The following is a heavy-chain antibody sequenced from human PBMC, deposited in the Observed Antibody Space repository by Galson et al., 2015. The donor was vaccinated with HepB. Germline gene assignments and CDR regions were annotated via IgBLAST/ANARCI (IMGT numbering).Heavy chain of an antibody. CDR1: GGSISSYY. Sequence: QVQLQESGPGLVKPSETLSLTCTVSGGSISSYYWSWIRQPPGKGLEWIGYIYYSGSTNYNPSLKSRVTISVDTSKNQFSLKLSSVTAADTAVYYCARHRYSGYCFDYWGQGTLVTVSS. D-gene: IGHD5-12*01. CDR2: IYYSGST. CDR3: ARHRYSGYCFDY. J-gene: IGHJ4*02. V-gene: IGHV4-59*08.